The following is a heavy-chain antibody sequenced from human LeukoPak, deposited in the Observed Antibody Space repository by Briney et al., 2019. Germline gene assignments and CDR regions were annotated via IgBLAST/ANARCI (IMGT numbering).Heavy chain of an antibody. CDR1: GYTFTSYV. D-gene: IGHD3-22*01. CDR2: ISPYNGNT. CDR3: AREAENYDTSGFNFDY. J-gene: IGHJ4*02. V-gene: IGHV1-18*01. Sequence: AAVTVSCMASGYTFTSYVISWVRQTPGQGLEWMAWISPYNGNTNYAHKLQGRVTMTTDTSTSTAYIELRSLRSDDTAVYYCAREAENYDTSGFNFDYWGQGTLVTVSS.